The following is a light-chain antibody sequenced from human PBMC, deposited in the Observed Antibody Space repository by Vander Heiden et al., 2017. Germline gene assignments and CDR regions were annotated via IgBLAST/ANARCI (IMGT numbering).Light chain of an antibody. J-gene: IGLJ1*01. Sequence: QSAPTQPASVSGSPGQSITISCTRTSSDVGGYNYVSWYQQHPGKAPKLMIYEVSNRPSGVSNRFSGSKSGNTASLTISGLQAEDEADYYCSSYTSSSTYVFGTGTKVTVL. V-gene: IGLV2-14*01. CDR3: SSYTSSSTYV. CDR2: EVS. CDR1: SSDVGGYNY.